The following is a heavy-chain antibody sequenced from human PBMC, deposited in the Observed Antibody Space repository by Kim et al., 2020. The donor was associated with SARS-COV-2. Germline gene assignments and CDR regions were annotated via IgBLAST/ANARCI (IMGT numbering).Heavy chain of an antibody. CDR3: AKIAAADHDAFDI. D-gene: IGHD6-13*01. CDR1: GFTFDDYA. J-gene: IGHJ3*02. V-gene: IGHV3-9*01. Sequence: GGSLRLSCAASGFTFDDYAMHWVRQAPGKGLEWVSGISWNSGSIGYADSVKGRFTTSRDNAKNSLYLQMNSLRAEDTALYYCAKIAAADHDAFDIWGQGT. CDR2: ISWNSGSI.